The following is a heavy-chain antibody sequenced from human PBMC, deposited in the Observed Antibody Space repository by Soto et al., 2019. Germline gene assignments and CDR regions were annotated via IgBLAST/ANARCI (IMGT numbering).Heavy chain of an antibody. V-gene: IGHV3-21*01. Sequence: GGSLRLSCAASGFTFSSYSMNWVRQAPVKGLEWVSSISSSSSYIYYADSVKGRFTISRDNAKNSLYLQMNSLRAEDTAVYYCAKEELPTYYYYYYYMDGWGKGTTVTVSS. CDR1: GFTFSSYS. J-gene: IGHJ6*03. D-gene: IGHD1-7*01. CDR3: AKEELPTYYYYYYYMDG. CDR2: ISSSSSYI.